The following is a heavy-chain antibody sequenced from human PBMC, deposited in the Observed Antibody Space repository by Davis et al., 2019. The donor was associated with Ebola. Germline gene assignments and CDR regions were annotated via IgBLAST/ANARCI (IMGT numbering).Heavy chain of an antibody. CDR2: INTDGSFP. V-gene: IGHV3-74*01. CDR1: GFTLSNAW. Sequence: GESLKISCAASGFTLSNAWMSWVRQAPGKGLVWVSRINTDGSFPDYADSVKGRFTISRDNARNTVSLQMNSMRAEDTALYYCARSSYQPDWWGQGTLVTVSS. CDR3: ARSSYQPDW. J-gene: IGHJ4*02. D-gene: IGHD2-2*01.